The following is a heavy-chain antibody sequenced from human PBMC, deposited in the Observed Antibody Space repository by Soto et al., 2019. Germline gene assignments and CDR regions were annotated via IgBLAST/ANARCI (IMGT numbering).Heavy chain of an antibody. CDR3: ARDPTGWSPPDY. Sequence: SVKVSCKASGGTFSSYAISWVRQAPGQGLEWMGGIIPICGTANYAQKFQGRVTMTADASMSTAYMELSSLRSEDTAVYYCARDPTGWSPPDYWGQGTLVTVSS. J-gene: IGHJ4*02. CDR2: IIPICGTA. CDR1: GGTFSSYA. V-gene: IGHV1-69*13. D-gene: IGHD2-8*01.